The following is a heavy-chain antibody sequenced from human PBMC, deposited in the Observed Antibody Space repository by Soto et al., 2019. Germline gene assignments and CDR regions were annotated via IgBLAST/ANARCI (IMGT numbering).Heavy chain of an antibody. D-gene: IGHD2-2*01. CDR1: GGSISSGGYS. CDR3: ARVRSTKARVDWFDP. J-gene: IGHJ5*02. Sequence: KPSETLSLTCAVSGGSISSGGYSWSWIRQPPGKGLEWIGYIYHSGSTYYNPSLKSRVTISVDRSKNQFSLKLSSVTAADTAVYYCARVRSTKARVDWFDPWGQGTLVTVSS. CDR2: IYHSGST. V-gene: IGHV4-30-2*01.